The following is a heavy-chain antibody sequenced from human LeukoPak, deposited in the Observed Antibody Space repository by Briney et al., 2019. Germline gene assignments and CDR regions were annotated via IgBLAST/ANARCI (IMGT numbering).Heavy chain of an antibody. CDR1: GGSISSGSYY. V-gene: IGHV4-30-2*01. D-gene: IGHD2-15*01. J-gene: IGHJ4*02. CDR3: ARVVVGAAHFDY. CDR2: IYQSGST. Sequence: PSETLSLTCTVSGGSISSGSYYWSWIRQPPGKGLEWIGYIYQSGSTYYNPSLRSQVTISADRSKNQFSLNLTSVTTADTAVYYCARVVVGAAHFDYWGQGTLVTLSS.